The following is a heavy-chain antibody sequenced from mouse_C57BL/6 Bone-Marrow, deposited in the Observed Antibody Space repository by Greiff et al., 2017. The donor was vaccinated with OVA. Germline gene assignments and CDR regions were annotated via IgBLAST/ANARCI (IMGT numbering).Heavy chain of an antibody. Sequence: EVKLMESGGGLVQPGGSLKLSCAASGFTFSDYYMYWVRQTPEQRLEWVAYISNGGGSTYYPATVKGRFTISRDNAKNTLYLQMSRLKSEDTAMYYCDRHEADGSPFAYWGQGTLVTVSA. CDR1: GFTFSDYY. J-gene: IGHJ3*01. D-gene: IGHD1-1*01. CDR2: ISNGGGST. V-gene: IGHV5-12*01. CDR3: DRHEADGSPFAY.